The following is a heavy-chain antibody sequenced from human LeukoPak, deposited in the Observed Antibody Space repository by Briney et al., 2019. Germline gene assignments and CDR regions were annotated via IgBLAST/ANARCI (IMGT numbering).Heavy chain of an antibody. J-gene: IGHJ4*02. CDR2: IYYSGST. CDR1: GGSISSYY. Sequence: SETLSLTCTVSGGSISSYYWSWIRQPSGKGLEWIGYIYYSGSTNYDPSLKSRVTISVDTSKNQFSLKLSSVTAADTAVYCCARDRNLLSGSYSYYFDYWGQGTLVTVSS. V-gene: IGHV4-59*01. D-gene: IGHD1-26*01. CDR3: ARDRNLLSGSYSYYFDY.